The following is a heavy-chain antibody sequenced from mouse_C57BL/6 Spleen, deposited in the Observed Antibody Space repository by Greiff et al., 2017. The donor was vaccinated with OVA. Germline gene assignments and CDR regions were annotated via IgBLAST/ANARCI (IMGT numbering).Heavy chain of an antibody. CDR1: GFTFSGYS. Sequence: DVHLVESGGGLVKPGGSLKLSCAASGFTFSGYSMSWVRQTPEKRLEWVATISGGGGNIYYPDSVKGRFTISRDNTKNTLYLQMSGLRSEDTALYYCARVYYGTLDYWGQGTLVTVSA. D-gene: IGHD2-1*01. CDR3: ARVYYGTLDY. V-gene: IGHV5-9*01. CDR2: ISGGGGNI. J-gene: IGHJ3*01.